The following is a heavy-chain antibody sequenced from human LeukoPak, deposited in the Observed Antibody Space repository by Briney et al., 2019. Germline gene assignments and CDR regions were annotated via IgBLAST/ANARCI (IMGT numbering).Heavy chain of an antibody. CDR2: FDPKDGET. Sequence: ASVKVSCKVSGYTLTELSMHWVRQAPGKGLEWMGGFDPKDGETIYAQKFQGRVTMTEDTSTDTAYTELSSLRSEDTAVYYCATLAGTKFDPWGQGTLVTVSS. D-gene: IGHD6-19*01. CDR3: ATLAGTKFDP. V-gene: IGHV1-24*01. CDR1: GYTLTELS. J-gene: IGHJ5*02.